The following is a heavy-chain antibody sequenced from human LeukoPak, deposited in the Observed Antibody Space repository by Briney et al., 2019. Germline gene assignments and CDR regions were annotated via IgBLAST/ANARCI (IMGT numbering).Heavy chain of an antibody. CDR1: GFTFSDYY. CDR2: ISSTGSTI. V-gene: IGHV3-11*04. J-gene: IGHJ3*02. D-gene: IGHD3-22*01. Sequence: GGSLRLSCAASGFTFSDYYMNWIRQAPGKGLEWVSYISSTGSTIYYADSVKGRFTLSRDNAKNSLYLQMNSLRAEDTAVYYCARDPYDSSEGDAFDIWGQGTMVTVSS. CDR3: ARDPYDSSEGDAFDI.